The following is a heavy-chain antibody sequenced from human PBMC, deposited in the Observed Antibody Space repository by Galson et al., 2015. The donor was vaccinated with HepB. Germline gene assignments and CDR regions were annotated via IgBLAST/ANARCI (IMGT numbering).Heavy chain of an antibody. J-gene: IGHJ3*02. CDR2: FYPGESDA. CDR3: ARVSISYDSSGPCHI. D-gene: IGHD3-22*01. V-gene: IGHV5-51*01. CDR1: GYTFSNFW. Sequence: QSGAEVKKPGESLKISCQASGYTFSNFWIGWVRQMPGKGLEWMGIFYPGESDARYSPSIQGQVTISADKSISTAYLQWSSLRASDTAMYYCARVSISYDSSGPCHIWGQGTMVTVSS.